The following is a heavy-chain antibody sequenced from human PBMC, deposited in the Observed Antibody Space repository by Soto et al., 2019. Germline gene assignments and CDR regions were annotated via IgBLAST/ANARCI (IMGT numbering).Heavy chain of an antibody. V-gene: IGHV4-59*01. J-gene: IGHJ3*02. Sequence: SETLSLTCTVSGDPLSSYFWTLIRQPPGKGLEWIGYIHYSGSANYNPSLKSRVAMSVDTSKNQFSLNLSSVTAADTAVYFCARMNQLAPKRNAFDIWGQGTMVTV. CDR1: GDPLSSYF. D-gene: IGHD1-1*01. CDR2: IHYSGSA. CDR3: ARMNQLAPKRNAFDI.